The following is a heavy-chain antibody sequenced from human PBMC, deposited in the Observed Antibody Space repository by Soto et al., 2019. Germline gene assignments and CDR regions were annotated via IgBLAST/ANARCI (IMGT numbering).Heavy chain of an antibody. CDR1: GGTFSSYA. CDR2: IIPIFGTA. CDR3: ASSDYDFWSGYPDYYYGMDV. V-gene: IGHV1-69*06. Sequence: SVKVSCKASGGTFSSYAISWVRQAPGQGLEWMGGIIPIFGTANYAQKFQGRVTITADKSTSTAYMELSSLRSEDTAVYYCASSDYDFWSGYPDYYYGMDVWGKGPTVTVSS. J-gene: IGHJ6*04. D-gene: IGHD3-3*01.